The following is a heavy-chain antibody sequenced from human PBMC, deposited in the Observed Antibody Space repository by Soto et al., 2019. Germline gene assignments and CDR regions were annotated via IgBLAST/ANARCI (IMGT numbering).Heavy chain of an antibody. Sequence: QVQLMQSGAEVKKPGASVKVSCKASGYTFTSYTMHWVRQAPGQRLEWMGWINAGNGNTKYSQKFQGRVTITRDTSASTAYMELSSLRSEDTAVYYCASSYSNGWYHYGMDVWGQGTTVTVSS. V-gene: IGHV1-3*01. CDR3: ASSYSNGWYHYGMDV. D-gene: IGHD6-19*01. CDR1: GYTFTSYT. CDR2: INAGNGNT. J-gene: IGHJ6*02.